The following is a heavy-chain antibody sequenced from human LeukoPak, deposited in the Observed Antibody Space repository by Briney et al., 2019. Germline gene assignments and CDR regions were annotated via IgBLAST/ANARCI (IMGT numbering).Heavy chain of an antibody. D-gene: IGHD3-10*01. Sequence: PSETLSLTCTVSGGSISSSSYYWGWIRQPPGKGLGWIGSIYYSGSTYYNPSLKSRVTISVDTSKNQFSLKLSSVTAADTAVYYCARLAPDMLWFGELWTYYFDYWGQGTLVTVSS. CDR2: IYYSGST. J-gene: IGHJ4*02. V-gene: IGHV4-39*01. CDR3: ARLAPDMLWFGELWTYYFDY. CDR1: GGSISSSSYY.